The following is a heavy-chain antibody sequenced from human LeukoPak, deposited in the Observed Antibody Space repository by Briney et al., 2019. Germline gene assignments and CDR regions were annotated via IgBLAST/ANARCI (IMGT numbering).Heavy chain of an antibody. V-gene: IGHV3-23*01. CDR3: ARERYFDY. J-gene: IGHJ4*02. CDR2: ISGGGRST. Sequence: GGSLRLSCAASGFTFSTCAMSWVRQAPGKGLEWVSTISGGGRSTDYADSVKGQFTVSRDNSKNTLYLQMNSLRAEDTAVYYCARERYFDYWGQGTLVTVSS. CDR1: GFTFSTCA.